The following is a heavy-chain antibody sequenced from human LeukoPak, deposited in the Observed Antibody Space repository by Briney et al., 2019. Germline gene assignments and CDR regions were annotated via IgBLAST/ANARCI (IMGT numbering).Heavy chain of an antibody. V-gene: IGHV3-30-3*01. D-gene: IGHD6-19*01. CDR2: ISYDGSNK. CDR1: GFTFSSYD. J-gene: IGHJ4*02. Sequence: GGSLRLSCAAYGFTFSSYDMHWDRQAPGKGLEWVAVISYDGSNKYYADSVKGRFTISRDNSKNTLYLQMNSLRAEDTAVYYCARDHDAAGNFDYWGQGTLVTVSS. CDR3: ARDHDAAGNFDY.